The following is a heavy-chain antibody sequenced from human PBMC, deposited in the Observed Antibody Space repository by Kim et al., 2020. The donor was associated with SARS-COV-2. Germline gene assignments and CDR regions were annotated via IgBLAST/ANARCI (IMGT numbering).Heavy chain of an antibody. CDR3: VRERDYGYYRTSDY. V-gene: IGHV3-74*01. J-gene: IGHJ4*02. Sequence: YADSVRGRFTISRDNAKNTLYLQMNSLRAEDTGLYYCVRERDYGYYRTSDYWGQGTLVTVSS. D-gene: IGHD4-17*01.